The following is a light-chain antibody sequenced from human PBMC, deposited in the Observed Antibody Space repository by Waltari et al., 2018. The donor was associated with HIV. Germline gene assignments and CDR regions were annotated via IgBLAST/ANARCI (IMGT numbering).Light chain of an antibody. J-gene: IGKJ1*01. V-gene: IGKV1-12*01. CDR1: HPLGSW. CDR2: ATS. Sequence: DIQMTQFPSFVSASVGDRVTISCRASHPLGSWLTWYQQKPGKAPELLIYATSNLGSRVPSRFSGSGSGTNFTLTINSLQTEDFATYCCQQANSFPWTFGQGTKLELK. CDR3: QQANSFPWT.